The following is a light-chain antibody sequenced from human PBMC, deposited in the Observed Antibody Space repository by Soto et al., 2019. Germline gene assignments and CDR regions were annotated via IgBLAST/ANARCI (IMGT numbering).Light chain of an antibody. CDR3: SSYAGSNNFV. CDR2: EVS. V-gene: IGLV2-8*01. CDR1: SSNIGTYT. Sequence: QSVLTQPPSASGTPGQRVTISCSGTSSNIGTYTVNWYQQLPGTAPKLMIYEVSERPSGVPDRFSGSKSSNTASLTVSGLQAEDEADYYCSSYAGSNNFVFGTGTKLTVL. J-gene: IGLJ1*01.